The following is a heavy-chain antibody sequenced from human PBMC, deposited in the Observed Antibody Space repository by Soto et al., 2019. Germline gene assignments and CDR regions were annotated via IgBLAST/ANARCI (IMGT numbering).Heavy chain of an antibody. Sequence: GGSLRLSCTASGFTFGDYAMSWFRQAPGKGLEWVGFIRSKAYGGTTEYAASVKGRFTISRDDSKSIAYLQMNSLKTEDTAVYYCTRKEAEVAFDIWGQGTMVTVSS. J-gene: IGHJ3*02. D-gene: IGHD6-19*01. V-gene: IGHV3-49*03. CDR2: IRSKAYGGTT. CDR3: TRKEAEVAFDI. CDR1: GFTFGDYA.